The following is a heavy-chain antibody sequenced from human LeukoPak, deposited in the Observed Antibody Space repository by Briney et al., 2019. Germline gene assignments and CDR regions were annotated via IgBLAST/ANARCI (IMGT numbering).Heavy chain of an antibody. J-gene: IGHJ6*02. D-gene: IGHD6-6*01. CDR3: ARARLSSSGILCYGMDV. CDR1: GGSISSYY. V-gene: IGHV4-59*01. CDR2: IYYSGST. Sequence: SETLSLTCTVSGGSISSYYWSWIRQPPGKGLEWIGYIYYSGSTNYNPSLKSRVTISVDTSKNQFSLKLSSVTAADTAVYYCARARLSSSGILCYGMDVWGQGTTVTVSS.